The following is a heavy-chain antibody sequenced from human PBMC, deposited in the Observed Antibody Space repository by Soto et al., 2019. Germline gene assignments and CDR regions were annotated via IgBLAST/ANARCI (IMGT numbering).Heavy chain of an antibody. V-gene: IGHV3-74*01. CDR3: ARTFVDGMAGFGP. CDR2: ISSGGTYT. J-gene: IGHJ5*02. Sequence: VGALRLDCAACKFCLSTWSMHCFHQVPGKGLVWVSRISSGGTYTNYADSVKGRFTISRDSARNTLFLQMNYLTGEDTAVYYCARTFVDGMAGFGPWGQGTLVTVSS. CDR1: KFCLSTWS. D-gene: IGHD2-15*01.